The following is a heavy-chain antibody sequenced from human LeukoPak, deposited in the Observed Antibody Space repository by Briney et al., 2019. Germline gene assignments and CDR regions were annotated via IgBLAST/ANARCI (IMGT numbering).Heavy chain of an antibody. CDR1: GDTFNDYT. V-gene: IGHV1-69*13. CDR3: ARTRQLGSYYYYYMDV. J-gene: IGHJ6*03. Sequence: SVKVSCKASGDTFNDYTLSWVRQAPGQGLEWMGGIIPIFGTANYAQKFQGRVTITADESTSTAYMELSSLGSEDTAVYYCARTRQLGSYYYYYMDVWGKGTTVTVSS. D-gene: IGHD7-27*01. CDR2: IIPIFGTA.